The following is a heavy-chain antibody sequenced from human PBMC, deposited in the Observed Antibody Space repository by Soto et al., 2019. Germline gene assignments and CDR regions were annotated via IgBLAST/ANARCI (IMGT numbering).Heavy chain of an antibody. CDR2: ISYDGSNK. V-gene: IGHV3-30*18. J-gene: IGHJ5*02. CDR3: AKDPTRGGATGWFDP. CDR1: GFTFSSYG. D-gene: IGHD1-26*01. Sequence: QVQLVESGGGVVQPGRSLRLSCAASGFTFSSYGMHWVRQAPGKGLEWVAVISYDGSNKYYADSVKGRFTISRDNSKNTLYLQMNSLRAEDTAVYYCAKDPTRGGATGWFDPWGQGNLVTVSS.